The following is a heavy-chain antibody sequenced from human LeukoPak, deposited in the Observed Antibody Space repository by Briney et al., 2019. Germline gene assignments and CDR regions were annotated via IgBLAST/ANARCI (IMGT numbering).Heavy chain of an antibody. Sequence: PGGSLRLSCAASGFTFSSYAMSWVRRAPGKGLEWVSAISGSGGSTYYADSVKGRFTISRDNSKNTLYLQMNSLRAEDTAVYYCAKGRSAVLLWFGEFSWGQGTLVTVSS. CDR2: ISGSGGST. D-gene: IGHD3-10*01. CDR3: AKGRSAVLLWFGEFS. J-gene: IGHJ5*02. V-gene: IGHV3-23*01. CDR1: GFTFSSYA.